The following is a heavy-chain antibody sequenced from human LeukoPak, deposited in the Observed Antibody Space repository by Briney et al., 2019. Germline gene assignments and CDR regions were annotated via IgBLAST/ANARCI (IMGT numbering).Heavy chain of an antibody. D-gene: IGHD2-15*01. J-gene: IGHJ3*02. Sequence: GGSLRLSCAASGFTFSSHSMNWGRHAPGKGLEWVSYISSGSGSSIYYADSVKGRFSISRDNAKNSLYLQMNSLRDEDTAVYHCARDDSWAFDIWGQGAMVTVSS. V-gene: IGHV3-48*02. CDR2: ISSGSGSSI. CDR1: GFTFSSHS. CDR3: ARDDSWAFDI.